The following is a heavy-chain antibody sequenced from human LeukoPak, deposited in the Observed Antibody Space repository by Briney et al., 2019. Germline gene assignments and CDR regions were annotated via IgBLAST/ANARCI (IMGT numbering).Heavy chain of an antibody. J-gene: IGHJ5*02. CDR1: GGSISSYY. CDR2: IYYSGST. D-gene: IGHD2-2*01. CDR3: ARKSSTIDP. V-gene: IGHV4-59*12. Sequence: SETLSLTCTVSGGSISSYYWSWIRQPPGKGLEWIGYIYYSGSTNYNPSLKSRVTISVDTSKNQFSLKLSSVTAADTAVYYCARKSSTIDPWGQGTLVTVSS.